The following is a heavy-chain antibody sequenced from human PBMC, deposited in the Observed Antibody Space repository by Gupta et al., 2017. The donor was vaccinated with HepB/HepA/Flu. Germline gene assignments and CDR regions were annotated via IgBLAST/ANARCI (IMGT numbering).Heavy chain of an antibody. CDR3: AREVDVTTTTDAFDI. Sequence: QVQLQESGPGLVKPSQTLSLPCTGPGDSITTYTYLCHWFRQRPGKGLGWIGYIHYNGKTYYNPSLQSRVTISRDTSENHFSLTLSSGTAADTAVYYCAREVDVTTTTDAFDIWGQGTMVTVSS. V-gene: IGHV4-31*03. D-gene: IGHD4-17*01. CDR2: IHYNGKT. CDR1: GDSITTYTYL. J-gene: IGHJ3*02.